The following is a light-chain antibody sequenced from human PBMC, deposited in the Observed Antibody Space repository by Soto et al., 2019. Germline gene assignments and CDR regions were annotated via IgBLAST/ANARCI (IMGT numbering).Light chain of an antibody. J-gene: IGLJ2*01. CDR2: DNN. Sequence: QSVLTQPPSVSAAPGQKVTISCSGSSSNLVIKYVSWYQQRPGTAPKLLIYDNNKRPSGIPDRFSGSKSGTSATLGITGLQTGDEADYYCGTWDSSLSAGKVFGGGTKLTV. CDR1: SSNLVIKY. CDR3: GTWDSSLSAGKV. V-gene: IGLV1-51*01.